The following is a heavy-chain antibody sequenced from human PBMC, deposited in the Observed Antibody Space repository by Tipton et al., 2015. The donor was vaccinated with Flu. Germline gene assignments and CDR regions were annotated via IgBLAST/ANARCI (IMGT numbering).Heavy chain of an antibody. CDR2: IYPDDSDT. D-gene: IGHD2-21*02. J-gene: IGHJ4*02. V-gene: IGHV5-51*01. Sequence: QLVQSGAEVKKPGESLKISCKGSGYSFSSEWIGWVRQMPGKGLEWMGIIYPDDSDTKYSPSFQGQVTFSADKSANTAYLQWSSLKASDTAIYFCVRQNCGGDCFPDYWGQGTLVTVSS. CDR3: VRQNCGGDCFPDY. CDR1: GYSFSSEW.